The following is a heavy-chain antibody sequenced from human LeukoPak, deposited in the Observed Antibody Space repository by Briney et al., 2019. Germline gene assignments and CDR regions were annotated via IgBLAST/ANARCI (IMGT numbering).Heavy chain of an antibody. V-gene: IGHV1-2*02. D-gene: IGHD3-3*01. CDR3: ARDEFDFWSGYRYGMDV. Sequence: ASVKVSCKASGYTFTGYYMHWVRQAPGQGLEWMGWINPNSGGTNYAQKFQGRVTMTTDTSTSTAYMELRSLRSDDTAVYYCARDEFDFWSGYRYGMDVWGQGTTVTVSS. CDR2: INPNSGGT. CDR1: GYTFTGYY. J-gene: IGHJ6*02.